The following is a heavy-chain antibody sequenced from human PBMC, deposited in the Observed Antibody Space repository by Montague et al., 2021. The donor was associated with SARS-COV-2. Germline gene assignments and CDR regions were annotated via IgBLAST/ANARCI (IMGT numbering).Heavy chain of an antibody. D-gene: IGHD1-26*01. V-gene: IGHV3-7*03. J-gene: IGHJ4*02. Sequence: ETLSLTCAVYGGSFSGYYWSWVRQAPGKGLEWVANIKQDGSEKYYVDSVKGRFTISRDNAKNSLYLQMNSLRAEDTAVFSWARDNEWELHLDYWGQGTLVTVSS. CDR1: GGSFSGYY. CDR3: ARDNEWELHLDY. CDR2: IKQDGSEK.